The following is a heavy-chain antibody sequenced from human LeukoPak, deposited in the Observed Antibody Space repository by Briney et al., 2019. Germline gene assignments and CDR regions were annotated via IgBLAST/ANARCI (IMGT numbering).Heavy chain of an antibody. CDR1: GVSVSSASYY. Sequence: SETLSLTCTVSGVSVSSASYYWSWIRQPPGKGLEWIGYIYYSGSTNYNPSLKSRVTISVDTSKNQFSLKLSSVTAADTAVYYCARDRLGYCSSSSCYREDYFDYWGQGTLVTVSS. D-gene: IGHD2-2*03. J-gene: IGHJ4*02. CDR2: IYYSGST. V-gene: IGHV4-61*01. CDR3: ARDRLGYCSSSSCYREDYFDY.